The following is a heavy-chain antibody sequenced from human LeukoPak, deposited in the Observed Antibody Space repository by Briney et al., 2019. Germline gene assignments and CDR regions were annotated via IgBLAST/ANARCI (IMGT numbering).Heavy chain of an antibody. CDR2: TYYRSKWYT. CDR3: ARGWGGNIDQ. V-gene: IGHV6-1*01. Sequence: SQTLSLTCAISGDSVSSNSAAWNWIRQSPSRGVDWLRRTYYRSKWYTYYAVSGKGRITINSDTSKNQFSLQLNSVTPEDTAVYYCARGWGGNIDQWGQGTLVTVSS. J-gene: IGHJ5*02. D-gene: IGHD3-16*01. CDR1: GDSVSSNSAA.